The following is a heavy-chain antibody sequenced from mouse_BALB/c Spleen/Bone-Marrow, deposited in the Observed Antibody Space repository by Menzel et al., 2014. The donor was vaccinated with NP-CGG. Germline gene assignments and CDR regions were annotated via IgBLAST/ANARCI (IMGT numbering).Heavy chain of an antibody. CDR3: ARVPYRYNWYFDV. V-gene: IGHV3-6*02. J-gene: IGHJ1*01. CDR1: GYSITSGYF. D-gene: IGHD2-14*01. CDR2: ISYDGTN. Sequence: EVQLVESGPGLVKPSQSLSLPCSVTGYSITSGYFWNWIRQFPGNKLEWMGYISYDGTNNYNPSLKNRISITRDTSKNHFFLKLNSVTTEDTATYYCARVPYRYNWYFDVWGAGTTVTVSS.